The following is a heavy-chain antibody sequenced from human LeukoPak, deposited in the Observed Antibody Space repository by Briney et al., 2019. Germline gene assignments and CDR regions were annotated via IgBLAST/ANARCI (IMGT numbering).Heavy chain of an antibody. V-gene: IGHV5-51*01. CDR3: ARDQGDVDTAMAD. J-gene: IGHJ4*02. D-gene: IGHD5-18*01. CDR1: GYSFTSYW. CDR2: IYPGDSDT. Sequence: GESLKISCKGSGYSFTSYWIGWVRQMPGKGLEWMGIIYPGDSDTRYSPSFQGQVTISADKSISTAYLQWSSLKASDTAVYYCARDQGDVDTAMADWGQGTLVTVSS.